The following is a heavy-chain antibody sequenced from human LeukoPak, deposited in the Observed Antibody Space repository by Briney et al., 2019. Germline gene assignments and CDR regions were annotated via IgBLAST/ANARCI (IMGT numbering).Heavy chain of an antibody. V-gene: IGHV3-20*04. CDR3: AREMYYDSSGYYHDAFDI. J-gene: IGHJ3*02. D-gene: IGHD3-22*01. Sequence: GGSLRLSCAASGFTFDDYGMSWVRQAPGKGLEWVSGINWNGGSTGYADSVKGRFTISRDSAKNSLYLQMNSLRAEDTALYYCAREMYYDSSGYYHDAFDIWGQGTMVTVSS. CDR1: GFTFDDYG. CDR2: INWNGGST.